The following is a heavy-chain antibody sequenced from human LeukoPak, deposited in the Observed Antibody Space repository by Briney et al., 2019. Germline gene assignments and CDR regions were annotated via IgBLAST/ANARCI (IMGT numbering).Heavy chain of an antibody. CDR1: GFTFSGYG. CDR3: ANSNMKYYYGSGGYFD. D-gene: IGHD3-22*01. J-gene: IGHJ4*02. CDR2: ISYDGRNK. V-gene: IGHV3-30*18. Sequence: GGSLRLSCAASGFTFSGYGMHWVRQAPGKGLEWVALISYDGRNKYYGDSVKGRFTISRDNSKNTLYLQMYSLRAEDTAVYYCANSNMKYYYGSGGYFDWGQGTLVTVSS.